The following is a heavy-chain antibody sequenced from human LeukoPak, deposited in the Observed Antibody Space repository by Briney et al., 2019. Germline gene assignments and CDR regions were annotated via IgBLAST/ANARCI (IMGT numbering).Heavy chain of an antibody. CDR3: ARDSGFWLY. V-gene: IGHV4-31*03. J-gene: IGHJ4*02. Sequence: PSQTLSLTCTVSGGSVSSGGYSWNWIRQHPGKGLEWIGNIYSTGTTSFNPSLKSRITMSVDTSKNQFSLSLTSVTAADTAVYFCARDSGFWLYWGQGTLVTVST. D-gene: IGHD3-22*01. CDR1: GGSVSSGGYS. CDR2: IYSTGTT.